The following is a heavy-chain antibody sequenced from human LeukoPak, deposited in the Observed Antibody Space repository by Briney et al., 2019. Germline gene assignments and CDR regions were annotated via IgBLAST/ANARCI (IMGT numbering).Heavy chain of an antibody. Sequence: SETLSLTCTVSGGSISSGGYYWSWIRQHPGKGLEWIGYIYYSGSTYYNPSLKSRVTISVDTSKNQFSLKLSSVTAADTAVYYCARDAIGSIASGGGFDYWGQGTLVTVSS. CDR1: GGSISSGGYY. CDR3: ARDAIGSIASGGGFDY. J-gene: IGHJ4*02. D-gene: IGHD6-6*01. V-gene: IGHV4-31*03. CDR2: IYYSGST.